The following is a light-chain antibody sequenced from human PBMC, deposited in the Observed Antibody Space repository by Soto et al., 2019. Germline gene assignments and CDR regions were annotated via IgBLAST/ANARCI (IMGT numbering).Light chain of an antibody. CDR1: SSNIGAGYD. CDR3: QSHDSSLNASRGL. J-gene: IGLJ2*01. Sequence: QSVLTQPPSVSGAPGQRVTISCTGSSSNIGAGYDVNWYQQVPGTAPKLLIYVNTNRPSGVPDRFSGSKSGTSASLAITGLQAEDEADYYCQSHDSSLNASRGLFGGGTKLTVL. CDR2: VNT. V-gene: IGLV1-40*01.